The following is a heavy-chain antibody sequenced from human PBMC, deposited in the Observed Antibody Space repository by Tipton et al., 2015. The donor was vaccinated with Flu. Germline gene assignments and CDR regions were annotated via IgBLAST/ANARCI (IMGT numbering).Heavy chain of an antibody. D-gene: IGHD3-22*01. J-gene: IGHJ4*02. CDR1: GFTFSDYY. Sequence: SLRLSCATSGFTFSDYYMDWVRQAPGKGLEWVGRSRNKANSYTTEYDASVKGRFIISRDYSNNLLFLQMNSLKTEDTAVYYCARLSFDGSRYRSDYWGQGTLVTVSS. CDR2: SRNKANSYTT. V-gene: IGHV3-72*01. CDR3: ARLSFDGSRYRSDY.